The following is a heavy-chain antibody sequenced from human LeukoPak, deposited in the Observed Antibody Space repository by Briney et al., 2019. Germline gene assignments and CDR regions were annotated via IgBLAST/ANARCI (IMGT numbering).Heavy chain of an antibody. CDR2: IYPGDSDT. D-gene: IGHD2-2*02. CDR1: GYSVTSYW. Sequence: GESLKISCKGSGYSVTSYWIGWVRQMPGKGLEWMGIIYPGDSDTRYSPSFQGQVTISADKSISTAYLQWSSLKASDTAMYYCARRTYCSSTSCYTIFDYWGQGTLVTVSS. CDR3: ARRTYCSSTSCYTIFDY. V-gene: IGHV5-51*01. J-gene: IGHJ4*02.